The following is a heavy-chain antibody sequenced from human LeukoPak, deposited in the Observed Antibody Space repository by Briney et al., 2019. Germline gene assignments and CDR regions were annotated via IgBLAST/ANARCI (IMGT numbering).Heavy chain of an antibody. CDR2: IYYSGST. Sequence: PSETLSPTCTVSGGSISSYYWSWMRQPPGKGLEWIGYIYYSGSTNYNPSLKSRVTISVDTSKNQFSLKLSSVTAADTAVYYCARGRRDGYNYPPLTFDYWGQGTLVTVSS. D-gene: IGHD5-24*01. J-gene: IGHJ4*02. CDR3: ARGRRDGYNYPPLTFDY. CDR1: GGSISSYY. V-gene: IGHV4-59*08.